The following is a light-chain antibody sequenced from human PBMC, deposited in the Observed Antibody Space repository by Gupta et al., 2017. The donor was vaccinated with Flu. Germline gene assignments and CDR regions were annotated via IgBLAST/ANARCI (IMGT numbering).Light chain of an antibody. Sequence: SSALGEAVILACRIGYTVRSSSLAWYQQKRGQAPMLVIYGASSRAMGLPVRLSGSGPATDFTLTISRLVPEDYVVYYCQQDGSSPYTFAQGTKLETK. CDR2: GAS. J-gene: IGKJ2*01. CDR1: YTVRSSS. CDR3: QQDGSSPYT. V-gene: IGKV3-20*01.